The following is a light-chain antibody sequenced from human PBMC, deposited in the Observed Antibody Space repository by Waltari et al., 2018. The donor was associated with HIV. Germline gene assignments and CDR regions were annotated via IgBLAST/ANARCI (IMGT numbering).Light chain of an antibody. V-gene: IGLV1-47*01. J-gene: IGLJ1*01. CDR1: SSNIGSSY. CDR3: ATWDDSLSDYV. CDR2: CSN. Sequence: QSVLTQPPSASGTPGQRVTISCSGRSSNIGSSYVYWYQQVPGTAPKLLIYCSNQRPSGGPDRFSGSKSCTSASLAIRGLRSEDEADYYCATWDDSLSDYVFGTGTKVTVL.